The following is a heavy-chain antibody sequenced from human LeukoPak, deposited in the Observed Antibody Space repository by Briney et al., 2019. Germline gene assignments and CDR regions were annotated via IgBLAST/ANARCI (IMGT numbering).Heavy chain of an antibody. D-gene: IGHD6-19*01. J-gene: IGHJ4*02. CDR1: GFTFSSYS. CDR3: AKDEWQWLAIDH. Sequence: GGSLRLSCAASGFTFSSYSMIWVRQAPGKGLEWVSYISSSSNTTYYADSVKGRFTISRDNAKNSLYLHMNSLRDEDTAVYYCAKDEWQWLAIDHWGQGTLVTVSS. V-gene: IGHV3-48*02. CDR2: ISSSSNTT.